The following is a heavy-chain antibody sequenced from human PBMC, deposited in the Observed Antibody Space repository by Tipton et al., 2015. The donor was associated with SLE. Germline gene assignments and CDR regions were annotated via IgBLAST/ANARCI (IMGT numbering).Heavy chain of an antibody. CDR1: GFTFSSYW. V-gene: IGHV4-59*12. CDR3: ARLPLRPPFDY. D-gene: IGHD3-3*01. CDR2: IYYSGST. Sequence: LRLSCAASGFTFSSYWMHWVRQAPGKGLEWIGYIYYSGSTYYNPSLKSRVTISVDTSKNQFSLKLSSVTAADTAVYYCARLPLRPPFDYWGQGTLVTVSS. J-gene: IGHJ4*02.